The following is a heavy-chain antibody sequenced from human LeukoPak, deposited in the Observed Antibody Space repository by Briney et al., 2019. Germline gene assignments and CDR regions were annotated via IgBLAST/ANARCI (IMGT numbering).Heavy chain of an antibody. Sequence: GGSLRLSCAASGFTFDDYAMHWVRQAPGKGLEWVSLISWDGGSTYYADSVKGRFTISRDNSKNSLYLQMNSLRAEDTALYYCAKDWGSGQNYYDSSGYYLDYWGQGTLVTVSS. J-gene: IGHJ4*02. CDR2: ISWDGGST. CDR1: GFTFDDYA. V-gene: IGHV3-43D*03. CDR3: AKDWGSGQNYYDSSGYYLDY. D-gene: IGHD3-22*01.